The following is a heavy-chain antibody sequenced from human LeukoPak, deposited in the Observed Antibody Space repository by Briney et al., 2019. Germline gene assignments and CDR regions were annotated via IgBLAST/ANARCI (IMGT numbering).Heavy chain of an antibody. CDR2: ISSSDSYI. D-gene: IGHD3-10*01. CDR1: GFTFSSYS. J-gene: IGHJ6*03. V-gene: IGHV3-21*01. CDR3: ARARRFGELRNYYYYYYMDV. Sequence: GGSLRLSCAASGFTFSSYSMNWVRQAPGKGLEWVSFISSSDSYIFYADSVKGRFTISRDNAKNSLYLQMNSLRAEDTAVYYCARARRFGELRNYYYYYYMDVWGKGTTVTISS.